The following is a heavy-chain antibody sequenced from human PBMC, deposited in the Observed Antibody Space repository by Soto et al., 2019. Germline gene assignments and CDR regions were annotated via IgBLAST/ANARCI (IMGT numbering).Heavy chain of an antibody. J-gene: IGHJ4*02. CDR2: IRSKAYGGTT. V-gene: IGHV3-49*03. CDR1: GFTFGDYA. CDR3: TRDIKYYGSGSYYYDFDY. Sequence: GGSLRLSCTASGFTFGDYAMSWFRQAPGKGLEWVGFIRSKAYGGTTEYAASVKGRFTISRDDSKSIAYLQMNSLKTEDTAVYYCTRDIKYYGSGSYYYDFDYWGQGTLVTVSS. D-gene: IGHD3-10*01.